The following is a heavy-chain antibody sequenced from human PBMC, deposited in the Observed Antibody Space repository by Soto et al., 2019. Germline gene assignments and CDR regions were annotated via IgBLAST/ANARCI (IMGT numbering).Heavy chain of an antibody. CDR3: ARDQNSYGYLETPTA. CDR2: IKQDGSEK. CDR1: GFTFSSYW. D-gene: IGHD5-18*01. J-gene: IGHJ5*02. V-gene: IGHV3-7*03. Sequence: GGSLRLSCAASGFTFSSYWMSWVRQAPGKGLEWVANIKQDGSEKYYVDSVKGRFTISRDNAKNSLYLQMNSLRAEDTAVYYCARDQNSYGYLETPTAWGQGTLVTVSS.